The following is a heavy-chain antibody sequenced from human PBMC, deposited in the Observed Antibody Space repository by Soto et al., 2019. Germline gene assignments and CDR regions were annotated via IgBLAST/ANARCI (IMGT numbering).Heavy chain of an antibody. Sequence: ASVKVSCKVSGYTLTELSMHWVRQAPRKGLEWMGGFDPEDGETIYAQKFQGRVTMTEDTSTDTAYMELSSLRSEDTAVYYCATNDYYGSGSYHAFDIWGQGTMVTVSS. J-gene: IGHJ3*02. CDR2: FDPEDGET. CDR1: GYTLTELS. D-gene: IGHD3-10*01. CDR3: ATNDYYGSGSYHAFDI. V-gene: IGHV1-24*01.